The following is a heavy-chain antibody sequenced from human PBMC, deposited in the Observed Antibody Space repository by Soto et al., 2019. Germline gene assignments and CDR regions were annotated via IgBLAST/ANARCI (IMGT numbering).Heavy chain of an antibody. J-gene: IGHJ4*02. Sequence: EVQLVESGGGLVQPGGSLRLSCAASGFTFSTYWMHWVRQAPGKGLVWVSRTNAGGSSTTYADSVEGRFTISRDNAKNQLYLQMNSLRAEDTAVYYCARGTRVIPAEADFDYWGQGTLVTVAS. CDR3: ARGTRVIPAEADFDY. CDR1: GFTFSTYW. CDR2: TNAGGSST. V-gene: IGHV3-74*01. D-gene: IGHD2-2*01.